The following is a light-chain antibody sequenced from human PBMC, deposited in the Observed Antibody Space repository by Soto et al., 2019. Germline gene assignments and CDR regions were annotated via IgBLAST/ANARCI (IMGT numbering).Light chain of an antibody. J-gene: IGKJ1*01. CDR2: GAS. Sequence: EIVLTQSPGTLSLSPGERATLSCRATQSVPITQLAWYQQKPGQPPRLLIYGASSRATGIPDRFSGSGSGTDFTLTISRLEPEDFAVYYCQQYGSSPWTFGQGTKVEIK. V-gene: IGKV3-20*01. CDR3: QQYGSSPWT. CDR1: QSVPITQ.